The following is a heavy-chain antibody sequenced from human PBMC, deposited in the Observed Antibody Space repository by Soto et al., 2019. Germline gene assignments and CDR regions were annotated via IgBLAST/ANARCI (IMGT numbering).Heavy chain of an antibody. CDR1: GFTFSNYD. V-gene: IGHV3-13*01. CDR2: IGTAGDT. CDR3: ARGGGRGFYYFDY. D-gene: IGHD3-10*01. Sequence: EVQLVESGGGLVQPGGSLRLSCAASGFTFSNYDMHWVRQATGKGLEWVSAIGTAGDTYYPGSVKGRFTISRENAKNSLYLQMNSLRAEDTAVYYCARGGGRGFYYFDYWGQGTLVTVSS. J-gene: IGHJ4*02.